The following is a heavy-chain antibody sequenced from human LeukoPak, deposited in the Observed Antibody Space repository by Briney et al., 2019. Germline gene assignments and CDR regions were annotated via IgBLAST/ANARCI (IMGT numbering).Heavy chain of an antibody. D-gene: IGHD3-22*01. J-gene: IGHJ4*02. Sequence: ASVKVSCKASGYTFTSYYMHWVRQAPGQGLEWMGIINPSGGSTSYAQKFQGRVTMTRDTSTSTVYMELSSLRSEDTAVYYCARGGPDSSDPLGLGNYWGQGTLVTVSS. CDR3: ARGGPDSSDPLGLGNY. CDR1: GYTFTSYY. V-gene: IGHV1-46*01. CDR2: INPSGGST.